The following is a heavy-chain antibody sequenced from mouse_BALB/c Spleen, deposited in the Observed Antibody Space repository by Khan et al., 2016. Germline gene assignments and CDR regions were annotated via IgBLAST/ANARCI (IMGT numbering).Heavy chain of an antibody. CDR3: ARYDGSTYLRGMDY. V-gene: IGHV3-8*02. D-gene: IGHD1-1*01. Sequence: EVQLQESGPSLVKLSQTLSLTCSVTGDSITSGYWNWIRKFPGNKLEYMGYISHSGSTYYNPSLKSRISITRDTSKNQYYLQLNSVTTEDTATYYCARYDGSTYLRGMDYWGQGTSVTVSS. J-gene: IGHJ4*01. CDR2: ISHSGST. CDR1: GDSITSGY.